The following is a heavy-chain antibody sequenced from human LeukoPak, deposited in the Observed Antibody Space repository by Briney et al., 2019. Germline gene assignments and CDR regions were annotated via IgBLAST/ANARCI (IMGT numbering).Heavy chain of an antibody. V-gene: IGHV3-74*01. CDR1: GFTFSSYW. CDR3: ARAPSAAREVY. D-gene: IGHD6-6*01. J-gene: IGHJ4*02. Sequence: GGSLRLSCAASGFTFSSYWKHWARHAQGRGRVWVSRINSDGSSTSYADSVKGRFTISRDNAKNTLYLQMNSLRAEDTAVYYCARAPSAAREVYWGQGTLVTVSS. CDR2: INSDGSST.